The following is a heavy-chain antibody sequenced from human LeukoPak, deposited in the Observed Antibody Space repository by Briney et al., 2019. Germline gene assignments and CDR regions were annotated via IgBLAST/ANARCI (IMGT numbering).Heavy chain of an antibody. CDR3: ARETPEYD. D-gene: IGHD1-14*01. V-gene: IGHV3-48*02. CDR1: GFTFSSCR. Sequence: AGGSLRLSCADTGFTFSSCRMNWVRQAPAKGLEWVSYISSSSSTIYYADSVKGRFTISRDNAKNSLYLQMNSLRDEDTAVYYCARETPEYDWGQGTLVTVSS. J-gene: IGHJ4*02. CDR2: ISSSSSTI.